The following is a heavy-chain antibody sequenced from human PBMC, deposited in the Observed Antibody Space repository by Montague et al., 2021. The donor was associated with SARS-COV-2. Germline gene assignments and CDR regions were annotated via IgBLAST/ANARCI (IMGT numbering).Heavy chain of an antibody. V-gene: IGHV4-4*07. CDR3: ASSYGSGYYGFDY. Sequence: SETLSLTCTVSAGSINNYYWSWIRQSAGKGLEWIGRIYPSGDTNYNPSLKSRVTVSVDRSKSQFSLNLNSLTVADTAVYYCASSYGSGYYGFDYWGQGIPVTVSS. CDR2: IYPSGDT. CDR1: AGSINNYY. D-gene: IGHD3-10*01. J-gene: IGHJ4*02.